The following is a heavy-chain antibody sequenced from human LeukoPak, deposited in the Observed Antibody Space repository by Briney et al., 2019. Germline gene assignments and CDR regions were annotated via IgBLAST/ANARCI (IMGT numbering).Heavy chain of an antibody. J-gene: IGHJ3*02. V-gene: IGHV4-59*01. CDR3: ARERRLYYDILTGYPLHDAFDI. CDR1: GGSISSYY. Sequence: SETLSLTCTASGGSISSYYWSWIRQPPGKGLEWIGYIYYSGSTNYNPSLKSRVTISVDTSKNQFSLKLSSVTAADTAVYYCARERRLYYDILTGYPLHDAFDIWGQGTMVTVSS. CDR2: IYYSGST. D-gene: IGHD3-9*01.